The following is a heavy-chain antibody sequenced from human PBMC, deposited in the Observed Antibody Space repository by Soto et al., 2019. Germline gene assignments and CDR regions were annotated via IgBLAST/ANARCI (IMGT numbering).Heavy chain of an antibody. D-gene: IGHD4-17*01. CDR2: INSDGSST. J-gene: IGHJ4*02. Sequence: EVQLVESGGGLVQPGGSLRLSCAASGFTFSSYWMHWVRQAPGKGLVWVSRINSDGSSTSYADSVKGRFTIYRDNAKKPLYLQMNSLRAEDTAVYYCARGPVTTIDYWGQGTLVTVSS. V-gene: IGHV3-74*01. CDR3: ARGPVTTIDY. CDR1: GFTFSSYW.